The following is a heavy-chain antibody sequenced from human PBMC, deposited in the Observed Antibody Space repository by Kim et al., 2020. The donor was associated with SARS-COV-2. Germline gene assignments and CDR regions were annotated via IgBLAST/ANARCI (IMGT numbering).Heavy chain of an antibody. V-gene: IGHV4-39*01. CDR3: ARGGWYSYVIY. CDR2: T. Sequence: TYYNPSLKSRVTISVDTSKNQFSLKLSSVTAADTSVYYCARGGWYSYVIYWGQGTLVTVSS. D-gene: IGHD6-19*01. J-gene: IGHJ4*02.